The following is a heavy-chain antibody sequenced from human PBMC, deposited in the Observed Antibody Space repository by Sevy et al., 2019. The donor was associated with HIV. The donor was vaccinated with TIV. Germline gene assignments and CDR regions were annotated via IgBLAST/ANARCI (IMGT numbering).Heavy chain of an antibody. CDR2: IRYDGSNK. V-gene: IGHV3-30*02. D-gene: IGHD2-8*02. CDR3: AKEPGLVVVHYSMDV. Sequence: GGSLRLSCAASGFTFSNYGMHWVRQAPGKGLEWVAFIRYDGSNKNNADSVKGRFTISRDNSKNTLYLQMNSLRPEDTAVYYCAKEPGLVVVHYSMDVWGQGTTVTVSS. J-gene: IGHJ6*02. CDR1: GFTFSNYG.